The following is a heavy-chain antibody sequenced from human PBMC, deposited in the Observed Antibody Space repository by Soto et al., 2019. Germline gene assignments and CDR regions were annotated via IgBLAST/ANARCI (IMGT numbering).Heavy chain of an antibody. CDR1: GGAFTNDI. J-gene: IGHJ4*02. CDR3: ARDSPIGSTFSGYDAIDY. V-gene: IGHV1-69*08. CDR2: IIPLLDIT. Sequence: QVQLVQSGAEVKKPGSSVKVSCKASGGAFTNDIITWVRQAPGQGLEWMGRIIPLLDITNYAQKFQGRVTITADKSKTTADMELNSLISEDTAVYYCARDSPIGSTFSGYDAIDYWGQGTLVTVSS. D-gene: IGHD5-12*01.